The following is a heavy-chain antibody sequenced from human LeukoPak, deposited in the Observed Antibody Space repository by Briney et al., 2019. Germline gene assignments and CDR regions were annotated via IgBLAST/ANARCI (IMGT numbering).Heavy chain of an antibody. CDR3: ATLGGTTTYYIDY. V-gene: IGHV4-59*01. Sequence: SETLSLTCTVSGGSIRTYYWSWIRQPPGKGLEWIGYIHNTGNTNYNPSLKGRVTISIDTSKNQFSLRLSSVTAADTAVYYCATLGGTTTYYIDYWGQGTLVTVSS. CDR2: IHNTGNT. D-gene: IGHD2/OR15-2a*01. J-gene: IGHJ4*02. CDR1: GGSIRTYY.